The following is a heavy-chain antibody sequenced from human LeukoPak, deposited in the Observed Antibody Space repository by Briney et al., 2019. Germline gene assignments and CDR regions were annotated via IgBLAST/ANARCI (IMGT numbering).Heavy chain of an antibody. V-gene: IGHV3-23*01. CDR2: ISSGGST. Sequence: WGSLRLSCAASGFTLSSYTMGWVRQAPGKGLEWVSTISSGGSTYYPDSMKGRFTISRDNSKNTLYLQMNSLRGEDTAVYYCAKGGVMGARETDYWGQGTLVTVSS. CDR3: AKGGVMGARETDY. CDR1: GFTLSSYT. J-gene: IGHJ4*02. D-gene: IGHD2-8*01.